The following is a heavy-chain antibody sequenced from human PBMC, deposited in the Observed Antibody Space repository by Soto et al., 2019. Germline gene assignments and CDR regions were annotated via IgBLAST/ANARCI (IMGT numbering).Heavy chain of an antibody. CDR3: ASDYGDYYGMDV. CDR1: GGAFSSYS. D-gene: IGHD4-17*01. CDR2: IIPIFGTA. Sequence: SMKVSCKASGGAFSSYSISWVLQAPGQGLEWMGGIIPIFGTANYAQKFQGRVTITADESTSTAYMELSSLRSEDTAVYYCASDYGDYYGMDVWGQGTTVTVSS. V-gene: IGHV1-69*13. J-gene: IGHJ6*02.